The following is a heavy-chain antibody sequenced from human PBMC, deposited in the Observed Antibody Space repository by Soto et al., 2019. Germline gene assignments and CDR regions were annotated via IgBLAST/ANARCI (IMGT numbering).Heavy chain of an antibody. Sequence: GGSLRLSCAASGFTPSSNGMPWVRQAPGKGLEWVAFIWYDGSDKYYADSVKGRFTISRDNSKNTLYLQMNSLRAEDTAVYYCARDRYPNYPPDAFDIWGQGTLVTVSS. CDR2: IWYDGSDK. V-gene: IGHV3-33*01. CDR3: ARDRYPNYPPDAFDI. D-gene: IGHD4-4*01. CDR1: GFTPSSNG. J-gene: IGHJ3*02.